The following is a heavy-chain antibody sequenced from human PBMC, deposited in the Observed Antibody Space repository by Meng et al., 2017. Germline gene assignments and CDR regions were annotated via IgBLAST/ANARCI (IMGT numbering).Heavy chain of an antibody. J-gene: IGHJ6*02. V-gene: IGHV4-31*03. D-gene: IGHD4-17*01. CDR1: GGSISSGGYY. CDR2: IYYSGST. Sequence: SETLSLTCTVSGGSISSGGYYWSWIRQHPGKGLEWIGYIYYSGSTYYNPSLKSRVTISVDTSKNQFSLKLSSVTAADTAVYYCARGKATTVTTYYYGMAVWGQGNTVTVSS. CDR3: ARGKATTVTTYYYGMAV.